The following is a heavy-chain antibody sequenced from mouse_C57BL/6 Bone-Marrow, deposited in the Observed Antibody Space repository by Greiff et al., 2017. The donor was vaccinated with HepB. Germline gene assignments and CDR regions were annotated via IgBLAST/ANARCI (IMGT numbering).Heavy chain of an antibody. CDR2: ISYDGSN. D-gene: IGHD1-1*01. Sequence: EVKLMESGPGLVKPSQSLSLTCSVTGYSITSGYYWNWIRQFPGNKLEWMGYISYDGSNNYNPSLKNRISITRDTSKNQFFLKLNSVTTEDTATYYCARALITTVVADWYFDVWGRGTTVTVSS. V-gene: IGHV3-6*01. CDR3: ARALITTVVADWYFDV. CDR1: GYSITSGYY. J-gene: IGHJ1*03.